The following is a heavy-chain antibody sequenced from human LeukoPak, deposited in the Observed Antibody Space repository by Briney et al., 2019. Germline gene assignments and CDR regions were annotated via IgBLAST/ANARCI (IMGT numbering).Heavy chain of an antibody. D-gene: IGHD2-21*01. V-gene: IGHV4-59*12. Sequence: SETLSLTCTVSGDSISSYYWSWIRQPPGKGLEWIGYVFYTGTTNYNPSLKSRVTMSVDTSKNQFSLKLSSVTAVDTAVYYCARKVASNYMDVWGKGTTVTVSS. CDR1: GDSISSYY. CDR3: ARKVASNYMDV. CDR2: VFYTGTT. J-gene: IGHJ6*03.